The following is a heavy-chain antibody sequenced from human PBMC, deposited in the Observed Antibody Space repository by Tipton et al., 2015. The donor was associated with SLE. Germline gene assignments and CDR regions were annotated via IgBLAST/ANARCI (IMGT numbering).Heavy chain of an antibody. CDR3: ARGIRYSSSTDY. V-gene: IGHV4-61*01. CDR2: IYYSGST. Sequence: LRLSCTVSGGSVSSGSYYWSWIRQPPGKGLEWIGYIYYSGSTNYIPSLKSRVTISVDTSKNQFSLKLSSVTAAETAVYYCARGIRYSSSTDYWGQGTLVTVSS. J-gene: IGHJ4*02. D-gene: IGHD6-13*01. CDR1: GGSVSSGSYY.